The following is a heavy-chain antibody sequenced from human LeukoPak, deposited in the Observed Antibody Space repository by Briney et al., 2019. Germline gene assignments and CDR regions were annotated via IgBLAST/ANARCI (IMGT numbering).Heavy chain of an antibody. CDR2: IKQDGSEK. V-gene: IGHV3-7*01. Sequence: GGSLRLSCAASGFTFSDYAMSWVRQAPGKGLEWVANIKQDGSEKYYVDSVNGRFTISRDNAKNSLYLQMNSLRVEDTAVYYCARSLRVAVAANYWGQGTLVTVSS. J-gene: IGHJ4*02. D-gene: IGHD6-19*01. CDR1: GFTFSDYA. CDR3: ARSLRVAVAANY.